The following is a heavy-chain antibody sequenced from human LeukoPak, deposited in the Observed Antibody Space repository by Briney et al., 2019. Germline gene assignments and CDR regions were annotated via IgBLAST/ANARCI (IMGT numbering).Heavy chain of an antibody. J-gene: IGHJ4*02. Sequence: ASVKVSCKASGYTFTGYYMHWVRQAPGHGLEWTGWINPNSGRTNYAQKFQGRVTMTSNTSISPAHVALSRLRSDGPSLYYGAGETTYYYDSSGYRTFDYWGQRTLGTVSS. CDR2: INPNSGRT. D-gene: IGHD3-22*01. CDR3: AGETTYYYDSSGYRTFDY. V-gene: IGHV1-2*02. CDR1: GYTFTGYY.